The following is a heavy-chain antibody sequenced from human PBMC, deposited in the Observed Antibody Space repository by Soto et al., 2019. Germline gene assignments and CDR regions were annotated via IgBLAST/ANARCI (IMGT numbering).Heavy chain of an antibody. V-gene: IGHV4-34*01. D-gene: IGHD3-3*01. CDR1: GGSFSGYY. J-gene: IGHJ6*02. CDR2: INHSGST. CDR3: ATSLREYYDFWSGYPPFGMDV. Sequence: SETLSLTCAVYGGSFSGYYWSWIRQPPGKGLEWIGEINHSGSTNYNPSLKSRVTISVDTSKNQFSLKLSSVTAADTAVYYCATSLREYYDFWSGYPPFGMDVWGQGTTVTVSS.